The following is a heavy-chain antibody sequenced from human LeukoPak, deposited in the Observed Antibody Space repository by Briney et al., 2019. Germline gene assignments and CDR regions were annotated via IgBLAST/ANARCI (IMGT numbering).Heavy chain of an antibody. CDR3: VPGAQSFDY. CDR1: GFTFSNAW. V-gene: IGHV3-15*01. Sequence: GGSLRLSCAASGFTFSNAWMSWVRQAPGKGLEWVGRIKSKTDGGTTDYAAPEEGRFIISRDDSKNTLFLQMNSLKTEDTAVYYCVPGAQSFDYWGQGTLVTVSS. CDR2: IKSKTDGGTT. J-gene: IGHJ4*02. D-gene: IGHD4/OR15-4a*01.